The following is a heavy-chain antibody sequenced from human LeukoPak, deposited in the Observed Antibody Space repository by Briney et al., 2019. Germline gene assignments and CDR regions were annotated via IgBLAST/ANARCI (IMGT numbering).Heavy chain of an antibody. CDR2: INHSGST. J-gene: IGHJ5*02. CDR1: GGSISSSNW. V-gene: IGHV4-4*02. Sequence: SGTLSLTCAVSGGSISSSNWWSWVRQPPGKGLEWIGEINHSGSTNYNPSLKSRVTISVDTSKKQFFLRLSSVTAADTAVYYCAKGHWYSSGWYWSHWFDPWGQGTLVTVSS. D-gene: IGHD6-19*01. CDR3: AKGHWYSSGWYWSHWFDP.